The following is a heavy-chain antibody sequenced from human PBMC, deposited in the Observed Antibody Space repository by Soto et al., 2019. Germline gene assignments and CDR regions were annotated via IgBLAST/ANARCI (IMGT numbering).Heavy chain of an antibody. CDR3: ARKNGVLDAFDI. V-gene: IGHV4-28*01. CDR2: IYYSGST. Sequence: SETLSLTCTVSGGSISSNWWGWIRQPPGKGLEWIGYIYYSGSTYYNPSLKSRVTMSVDTSKNQFSLKLSSVTAVDTAVYYCARKNGVLDAFDIWGRGTMVTVS. CDR1: GGSISSNW. D-gene: IGHD4-17*01. J-gene: IGHJ3*02.